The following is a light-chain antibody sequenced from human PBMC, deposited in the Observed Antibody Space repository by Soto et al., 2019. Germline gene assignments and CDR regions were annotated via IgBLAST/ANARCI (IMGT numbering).Light chain of an antibody. CDR1: NSNIGAGSD. CDR2: GNN. Sequence: QSVLTQPPSVSGAPGQRVTISCSGSNSNIGAGSDVHWYQQLPGTAPKLLIYGNNNRPSGVPDRFSGSKSGTSASLAITGLQAEDEADYYCQSSDSSLSTWVFGGGTHVTVL. J-gene: IGLJ3*02. V-gene: IGLV1-40*01. CDR3: QSSDSSLSTWV.